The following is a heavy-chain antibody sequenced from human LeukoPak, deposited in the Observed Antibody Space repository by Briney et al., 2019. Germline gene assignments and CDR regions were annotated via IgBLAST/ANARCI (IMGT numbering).Heavy chain of an antibody. J-gene: IGHJ4*02. V-gene: IGHV4-39*01. CDR1: GGSISSSSYY. CDR2: IYYSGST. CDR3: ASHQGYCSGDSCYGGFDY. D-gene: IGHD2-15*01. Sequence: SETLSLTCTVSGGSISSSSYYWGWIRQPPGKGLEWFGSIYYSGSTYYNPSLKSRVTISVATSKNQFSPKLSSVTAADTAVYYCASHQGYCSGDSCYGGFDYWGQGTLVTVSS.